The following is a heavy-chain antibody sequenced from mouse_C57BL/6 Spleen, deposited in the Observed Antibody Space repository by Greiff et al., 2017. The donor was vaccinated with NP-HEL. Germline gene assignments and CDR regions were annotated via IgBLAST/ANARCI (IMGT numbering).Heavy chain of an antibody. CDR2: ISDGGSYT. V-gene: IGHV5-4*03. J-gene: IGHJ1*03. Sequence: DVMLVESGGGLVKPGGSLKLSCAASGFTFSSYAMSWVRQTPEKRLEWVATISDGGSYTYYPANVKGRFTIARDNAKNNLYLQMIHLKSEDTAMYYWARVTTVVERYFDVWGTGTTVTVSS. CDR3: ARVTTVVERYFDV. D-gene: IGHD1-1*01. CDR1: GFTFSSYA.